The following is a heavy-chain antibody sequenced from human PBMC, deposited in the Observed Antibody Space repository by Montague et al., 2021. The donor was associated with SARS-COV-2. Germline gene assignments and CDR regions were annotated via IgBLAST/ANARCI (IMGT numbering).Heavy chain of an antibody. D-gene: IGHD5/OR15-5a*01. V-gene: IGHV4-34*01. J-gene: IGHJ4*02. CDR2: ISYTGHT. CDR3: ARSHYSVSWCPD. Sequence: SETLSLTCAIYGGTFSGYFWRLIRQSPGKGLERIGEISYTGHTRYNPSLQSRVSISGDSSENQFSLTLTSVTAANTAVYYCARSHYSVSWCPDWGQGTLVTAS. CDR1: GGTFSGYF.